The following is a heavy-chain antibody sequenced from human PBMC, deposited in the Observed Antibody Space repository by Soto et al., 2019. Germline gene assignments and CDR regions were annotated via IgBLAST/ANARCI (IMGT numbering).Heavy chain of an antibody. D-gene: IGHD3-10*01. J-gene: IGHJ6*04. CDR1: GFTISGRS. CDR3: ARGWFGPDV. CDR2: IDNAGTDS. V-gene: IGHV3-74*01. Sequence: EVQLVESGCGLFQPGVCLRLSCAASGFTISGRSMHWVRQAPGKGLVWVSGIDNAGTDSTYADSVKGRFTSSRDNAKNMLYLQMNSLRVEDTAVYYCARGWFGPDVWGKGTTVTVSS.